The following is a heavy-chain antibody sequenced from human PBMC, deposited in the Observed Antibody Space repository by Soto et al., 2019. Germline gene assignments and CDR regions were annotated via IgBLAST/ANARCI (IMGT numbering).Heavy chain of an antibody. V-gene: IGHV4-34*01. CDR1: GGSFSGYY. CDR2: INHSGST. D-gene: IGHD1-26*01. CDR3: APSLEPRWDNYCYGMDV. J-gene: IGHJ6*02. Sequence: SETLSLTCAVYGGSFSGYYWSWIRQPPGKGLEWIGEINHSGSTNYNPSLKSRVTISVDTSKNQFSLKLSSVTAADTAVYYCAPSLEPRWDNYCYGMDVWGQGTTVTGSS.